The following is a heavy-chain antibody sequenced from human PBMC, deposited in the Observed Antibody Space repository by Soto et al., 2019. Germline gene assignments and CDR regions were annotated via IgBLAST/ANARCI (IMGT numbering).Heavy chain of an antibody. V-gene: IGHV3-7*01. Sequence: EVPLVESGGGLVQPGGSLRLSCTASGFTFGTYWMSWVRQAPGKGLEWVANIMQDGSEKQYVDSVKGRFTISRDNAKRSLYLQMNGLRAEDTAVYYCGRGHSAPDHWGQGTLVTVSS. CDR3: GRGHSAPDH. CDR1: GFTFGTYW. CDR2: IMQDGSEK. J-gene: IGHJ4*02.